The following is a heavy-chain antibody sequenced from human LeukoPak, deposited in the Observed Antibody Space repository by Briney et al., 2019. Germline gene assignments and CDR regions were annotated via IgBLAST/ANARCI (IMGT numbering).Heavy chain of an antibody. CDR1: GGSISSSSCY. Sequence: PSETLSLTCTVSGGSISSSSCYWGWIRQPPGKGLEWIGSIYYSGSTYYNPSLKSRVTISVDTSKNQFSLKLSSVTAADTAVYYCARHIKGYSSSWYWFDPWGQGTLVTLSS. J-gene: IGHJ5*02. D-gene: IGHD6-13*01. CDR2: IYYSGST. CDR3: ARHIKGYSSSWYWFDP. V-gene: IGHV4-39*01.